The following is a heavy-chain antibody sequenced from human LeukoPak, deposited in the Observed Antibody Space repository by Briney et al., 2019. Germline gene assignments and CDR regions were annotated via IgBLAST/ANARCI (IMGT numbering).Heavy chain of an antibody. D-gene: IGHD3-22*01. CDR3: ARDSSEYSFDTNTYSQLDY. V-gene: IGHV3-48*04. CDR2: IGSSSTTI. J-gene: IGHJ4*02. CDR1: GFTFSSYS. Sequence: GGSLRLSCAASGFTFSSYSMNWVRQAPGKGLEWVSYIGSSSTTIYYADSVKGRFTISRDNAKNSLYLQMNSLRAEDTAVYYCARDSSEYSFDTNTYSQLDYWGQGTLVTASS.